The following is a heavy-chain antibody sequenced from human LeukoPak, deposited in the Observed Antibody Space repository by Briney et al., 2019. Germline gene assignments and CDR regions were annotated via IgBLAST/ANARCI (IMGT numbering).Heavy chain of an antibody. V-gene: IGHV4-39*01. CDR1: GVSISSSSYY. D-gene: IGHD2-8*01. CDR2: IYYSGST. Sequence: PSETLSLTCTVSGVSISSSSYYWGWIRQPPGKGLEWIGSIYYSGSTYYNPSLKSRVTISVDTSKNQFSLKLSSVTAADTAVYYCARQVMQPGYYYMDVWGKGTTVTVSS. J-gene: IGHJ6*03. CDR3: ARQVMQPGYYYMDV.